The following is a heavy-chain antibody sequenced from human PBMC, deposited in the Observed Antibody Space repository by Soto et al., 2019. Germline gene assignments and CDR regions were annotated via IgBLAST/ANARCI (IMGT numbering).Heavy chain of an antibody. CDR2: IIPILGLA. CDR1: GGTFSSYT. CDR3: ASPDRLRFLEWPFAY. J-gene: IGHJ4*02. D-gene: IGHD3-3*01. Sequence: QVQLVQSGAAVKKPGSSVKVSCKASGGTFSSYTISWVRQAPGQGLEWMGRIIPILGLANYAQKFQGRVTITADTSTSTAYMELSSLRSKDTAVYYCASPDRLRFLEWPFAYWGQGTLVTVSS. V-gene: IGHV1-69*02.